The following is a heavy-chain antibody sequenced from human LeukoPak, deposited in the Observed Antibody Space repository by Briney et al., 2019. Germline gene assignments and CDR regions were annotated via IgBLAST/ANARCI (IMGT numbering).Heavy chain of an antibody. J-gene: IGHJ4*02. D-gene: IGHD1-14*01. CDR2: IRYDGSNK. V-gene: IGHV3-30*02. CDR3: AKATRKETGYLDY. Sequence: GGSLRLSCAASGFTFSSYGMHWVRQAPGKGLEWVAFIRYDGSNKYYADSVKGRFTISRDNSKNTLYLQMNSLRAEDTAVYYCAKATRKETGYLDYWGQGTLVTVSS. CDR1: GFTFSSYG.